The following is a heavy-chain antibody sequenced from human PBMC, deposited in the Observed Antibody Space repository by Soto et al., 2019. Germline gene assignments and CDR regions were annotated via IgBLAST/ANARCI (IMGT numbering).Heavy chain of an antibody. CDR3: ATRDTGRVY. V-gene: IGHV4-4*02. D-gene: IGHD5-18*01. J-gene: IGHJ4*02. CDR1: GVSIGSHDW. Sequence: PSETLSLTCAVSGVSIGSHDWWTWVRRPPGKGLEWIGESHQSGNTNYNSSLESRVTISLDKSKNHFSLQLSSVTVADTAAYYCATRDTGRVYWGQGTLVTVSS. CDR2: SHQSGNT.